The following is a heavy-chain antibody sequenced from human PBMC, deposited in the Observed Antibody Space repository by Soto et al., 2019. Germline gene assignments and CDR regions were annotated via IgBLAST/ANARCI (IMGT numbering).Heavy chain of an antibody. CDR3: AADRYSSPSGYYYGMDV. CDR1: GFTFTSSA. J-gene: IGHJ6*02. D-gene: IGHD6-6*01. Sequence: SVKVSCKASGFTFTSSAVQWVRQARGQRLEWIGWIVVGSGNTNYAQKFQERVTITRDMSTSTAYMELSSLRSEDTAVYYCAADRYSSPSGYYYGMDVWGQGTTVTVSS. V-gene: IGHV1-58*01. CDR2: IVVGSGNT.